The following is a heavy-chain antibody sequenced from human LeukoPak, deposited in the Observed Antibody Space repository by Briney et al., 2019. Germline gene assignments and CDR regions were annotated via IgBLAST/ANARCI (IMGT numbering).Heavy chain of an antibody. D-gene: IGHD3-22*01. CDR1: GYNFNEYH. Sequence: GESLKISCKTSGYNFNEYHIGWVRQMPGKGLEWMGIIYPGDSDTRYSPSFQGQVTISADKSISTAYLQWSSLKASDTAMYYCARLDSSGYYFSAEYFQHWGQGTLVTVSS. J-gene: IGHJ1*01. V-gene: IGHV5-51*01. CDR2: IYPGDSDT. CDR3: ARLDSSGYYFSAEYFQH.